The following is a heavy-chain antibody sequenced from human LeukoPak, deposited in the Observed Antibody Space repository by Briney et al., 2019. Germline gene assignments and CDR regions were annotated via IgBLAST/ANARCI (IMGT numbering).Heavy chain of an antibody. CDR3: GTSRWSGVVDS. D-gene: IGHD3-3*01. Sequence: PGGSLRLSCTASTRYFTYYRMHWVRQVPGKGLAWLSRIDRDGLKADYADSVRGRFTISRHNAKSTAYLQMNSLRAEDTAVYYCGTSRWSGVVDSWGQGTLVTVSS. V-gene: IGHV3-74*01. CDR1: TRYFTYYR. CDR2: IDRDGLKA. J-gene: IGHJ5*01.